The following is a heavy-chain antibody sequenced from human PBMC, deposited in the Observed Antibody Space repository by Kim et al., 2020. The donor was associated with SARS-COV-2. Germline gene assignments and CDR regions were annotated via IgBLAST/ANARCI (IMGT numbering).Heavy chain of an antibody. CDR1: GFTFSSYA. CDR2: ISGSGGST. D-gene: IGHD3-16*01. Sequence: GGSLRLSCAASGFTFSSYAMSWVRQAPGQGLEWVSAISGSGGSTSYADSVKGRFTISRDNSKNTLYLQMHSLRAEDTAVYYCAKSQGWGYFDYWGQGTLVTVSS. CDR3: AKSQGWGYFDY. J-gene: IGHJ4*02. V-gene: IGHV3-23*01.